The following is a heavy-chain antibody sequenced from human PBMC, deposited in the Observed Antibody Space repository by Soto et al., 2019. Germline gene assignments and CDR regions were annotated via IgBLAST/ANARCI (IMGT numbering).Heavy chain of an antibody. J-gene: IGHJ6*01. Sequence: EVQLVESGGGLVQPGGSLRLSCLASEFTFNTYWMNWVRQAPGRGLEWVANIKGDGSEKNYVDSVKGRFTISRDNAKNTLYLQMSSLRGEDTAVYFRARDWGTPGRGSAVGYYYPYGMDVWGQGTTVTVSS. V-gene: IGHV3-7*05. CDR3: ARDWGTPGRGSAVGYYYPYGMDV. D-gene: IGHD3-22*01. CDR1: EFTFNTYW. CDR2: IKGDGSEK.